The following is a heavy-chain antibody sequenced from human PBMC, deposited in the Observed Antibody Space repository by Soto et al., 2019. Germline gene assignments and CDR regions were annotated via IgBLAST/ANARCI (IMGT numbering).Heavy chain of an antibody. J-gene: IGHJ4*02. Sequence: QLQLQESGPGLVKPSETLSLTCAVSGGSISSSSYYWGWIRQPPGKGLEWIGRMYYSGSTYYTPSLQSRVDISVDTSKNQFSLKLNSVTAADTAVYYCARRTVNIRTFYSGLKTHCFDYWGQGTLVTVSS. V-gene: IGHV4-39*01. CDR3: ARRTVNIRTFYSGLKTHCFDY. CDR2: MYYSGST. CDR1: GGSISSSSYY. D-gene: IGHD6-19*01.